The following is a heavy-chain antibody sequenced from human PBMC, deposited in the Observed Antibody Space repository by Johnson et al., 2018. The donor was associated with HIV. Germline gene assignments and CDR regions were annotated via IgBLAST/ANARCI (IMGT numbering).Heavy chain of an antibody. CDR1: GFTFSSYA. CDR3: AKGLMRGAFDS. Sequence: VQLVESGGGLVQPGGSLRLACAASGFTFSSYAMHWVRQTPGKGLEWVAVIYSGGSTYYADSVKGRFTISRDNSKNTLYLQMNSLRAEDTAVYYCAKGLMRGAFDSWGQGTMVSVSS. V-gene: IGHV3-NL1*01. J-gene: IGHJ3*02. CDR2: IYSGGST. D-gene: IGHD2-8*01.